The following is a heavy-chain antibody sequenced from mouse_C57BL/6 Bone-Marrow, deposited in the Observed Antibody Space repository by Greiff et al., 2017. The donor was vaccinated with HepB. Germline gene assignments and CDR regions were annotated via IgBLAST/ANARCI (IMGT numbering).Heavy chain of an antibody. Sequence: QVHVKQPGAELVRPGSSVKLSCKASGYTFTSYWMDWVKQRPGQGLEWIGNIYPSDSETHYNQKFKDKATLTVDKSSSTAYMQLSSLTSEDSAVYYCAHITTVVERDLDYWGQGTTLTVSS. CDR3: AHITTVVERDLDY. V-gene: IGHV1-61*01. D-gene: IGHD1-1*01. CDR2: IYPSDSET. CDR1: GYTFTSYW. J-gene: IGHJ2*01.